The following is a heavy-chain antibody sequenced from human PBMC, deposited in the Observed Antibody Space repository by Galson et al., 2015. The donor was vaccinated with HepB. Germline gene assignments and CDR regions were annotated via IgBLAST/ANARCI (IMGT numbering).Heavy chain of an antibody. Sequence: SLRLSCAASGFTFSGSAIHWVRQASGKGPEWIGHIRSKATNYAALYVSSLKGRFTISRDDSKNMAYLHMRSLKTDDTAVYYCVRSGDFSGYSSRRGQGTLVTVSS. CDR2: IRSKATNYAA. V-gene: IGHV3-73*01. CDR1: GFTFSGSA. J-gene: IGHJ4*02. D-gene: IGHD6-13*01. CDR3: VRSGDFSGYSSR.